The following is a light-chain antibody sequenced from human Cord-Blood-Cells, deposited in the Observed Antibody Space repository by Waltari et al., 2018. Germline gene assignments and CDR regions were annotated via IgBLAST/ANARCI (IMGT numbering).Light chain of an antibody. V-gene: IGKV1-39*01. CDR3: QQSYSTPPDT. CDR2: AAS. J-gene: IGKJ2*01. CDR1: QSISSY. Sequence: DIQITQSPSSLSASVGDRVTLTGRASQSISSYLNWYQQKPGKAPKLLIYAASSLQSGVPSRFSGRGSGTDFTLTISRLQPEDFATNFCQQSYSTPPDTFGQGTKREIK.